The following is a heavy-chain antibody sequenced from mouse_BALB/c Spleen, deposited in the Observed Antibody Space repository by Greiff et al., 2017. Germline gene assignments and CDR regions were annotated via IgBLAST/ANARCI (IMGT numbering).Heavy chain of an antibody. V-gene: IGHV2-6-7*01. Sequence: VQVVESGPGLVAPSQSLSITCTVSGFSLTGYGVNWVRQPPGKGLEWLGMIWGDGSTDYNSALKSRLSISKDNSKSQVFLKMNSLQTDDTARYYCARERGNHYYYAMDYWGQGTSVTVSS. D-gene: IGHD2-1*01. J-gene: IGHJ4*01. CDR1: GFSLTGYG. CDR2: IWGDGST. CDR3: ARERGNHYYYAMDY.